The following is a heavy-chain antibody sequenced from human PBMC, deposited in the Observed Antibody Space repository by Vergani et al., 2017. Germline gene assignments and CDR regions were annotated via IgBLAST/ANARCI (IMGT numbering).Heavy chain of an antibody. V-gene: IGHV3-48*01. Sequence: EVQLVESGGGLVQPGGSLRLSCAASGFTFSSYSMNWVRQAPGKGLEWVSYISSSSSTIYYADSVKGRFTISRDNAKNSLYLQMNSLRAEDTAVYYCARDGPNYYGSGSYHFDYWGQGTRVTVSS. CDR1: GFTFSSYS. CDR3: ARDGPNYYGSGSYHFDY. J-gene: IGHJ4*02. D-gene: IGHD3-10*01. CDR2: ISSSSSTI.